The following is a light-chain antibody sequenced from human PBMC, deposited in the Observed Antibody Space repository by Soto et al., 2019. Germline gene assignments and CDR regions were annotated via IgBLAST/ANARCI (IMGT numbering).Light chain of an antibody. J-gene: IGKJ5*01. CDR1: QSISSY. V-gene: IGKV1-39*01. CDR2: AAS. Sequence: DIQMTQSPSPLSANVRDKITNTCRASQSISSYLNWYQQKPGKAPKLLIYAASSLQSGVPSRFSGSGSGTDFTLTISSLQPEDFATHYCQQSYSTPITFGQGTRLEIK. CDR3: QQSYSTPIT.